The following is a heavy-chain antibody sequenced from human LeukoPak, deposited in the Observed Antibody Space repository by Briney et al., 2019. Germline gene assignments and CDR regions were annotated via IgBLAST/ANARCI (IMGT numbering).Heavy chain of an antibody. CDR1: GFTFSTYA. CDR3: ARDSRSSGLTVDY. V-gene: IGHV3-23*01. CDR2: ISGGGDST. J-gene: IGHJ4*02. Sequence: GGSLRLSCAASGFTFSTYAMSWVRQAPGKGLEWLSAISGGGDSTWYADSVKGRFTISRDNAKNTLYLQMNSLRDEDTAVYYCARDSRSSGLTVDYRGQGTLVTVSS. D-gene: IGHD6-19*01.